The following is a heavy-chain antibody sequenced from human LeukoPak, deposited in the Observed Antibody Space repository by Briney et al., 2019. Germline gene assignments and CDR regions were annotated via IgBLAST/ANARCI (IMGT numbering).Heavy chain of an antibody. CDR2: IYYSGST. D-gene: IGHD2-2*01. V-gene: IGHV4-59*12. CDR1: GGSISSYY. J-gene: IGHJ4*02. Sequence: SETLSLTCTVSGGSISSYYWSWIRQPPGKGLEWIGYIYYSGSTNYNPSLKSRVTISVDTSKNQFSLKLSSVTAADTAVYYCARGNKPAAKDYWGQGTLVTVSS. CDR3: ARGNKPAAKDY.